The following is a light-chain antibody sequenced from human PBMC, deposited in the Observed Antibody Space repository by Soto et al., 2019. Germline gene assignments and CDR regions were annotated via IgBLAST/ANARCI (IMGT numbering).Light chain of an antibody. CDR3: QQYGSPIT. V-gene: IGKV3-20*01. Sequence: EIVLTQSPGTLSLSPGERATLSCRASQSVSSSYLAWYQQKPGQAPRLLIYGASSRATGIPDRFSGSGSGTYFTLTISRLEPEEFAVYYCQQYGSPITFGQGTRLEIK. CDR1: QSVSSSY. J-gene: IGKJ5*01. CDR2: GAS.